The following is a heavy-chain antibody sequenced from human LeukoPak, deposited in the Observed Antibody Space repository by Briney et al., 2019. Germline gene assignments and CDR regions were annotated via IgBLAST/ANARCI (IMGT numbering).Heavy chain of an antibody. CDR2: INNDGSWT. Sequence: GGSLRLSCAASGNYWMHWVRQAPGKGLVWVSHINNDGSWTRHADSVKGRFTISKDNAKNTVYLQMNNLRAEDTAVYYCVSFYETYWGRGTLVTVSS. CDR3: VSFYETY. V-gene: IGHV3-74*01. J-gene: IGHJ4*02. D-gene: IGHD2-2*01. CDR1: GNYW.